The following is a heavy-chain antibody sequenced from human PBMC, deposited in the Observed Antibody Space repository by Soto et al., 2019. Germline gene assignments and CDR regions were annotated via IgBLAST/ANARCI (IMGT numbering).Heavy chain of an antibody. CDR3: AEVRRWEDFFDY. CDR2: IQQDGSEK. D-gene: IGHD1-26*01. CDR1: GVNIGDFG. Sequence: GLSLRHSRAASGVNIGDFGRSCVRQVPGKGLQWVAIIQQDGSEKYYVDSVQGRFTISRDNTRNSLYLQMNSLRAEDTSVYYCAEVRRWEDFFDYWGQGALVTVSS. V-gene: IGHV3-7*02. J-gene: IGHJ4*02.